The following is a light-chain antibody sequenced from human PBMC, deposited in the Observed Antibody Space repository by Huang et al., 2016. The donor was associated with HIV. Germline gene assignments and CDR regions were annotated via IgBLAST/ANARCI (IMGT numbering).Light chain of an antibody. CDR2: AAS. J-gene: IGKJ1*01. Sequence: DIQMTQSPSSLSASVGDRVTITCRSSERMTGYLNWYQQKAGKVPTLLIFAASSLQSGVPARFSGSGSGTEFSLTISSVQPDDFATYYCQQTYRPPWTFGQGTRVEI. CDR3: QQTYRPPWT. V-gene: IGKV1-39*01. CDR1: ERMTGY.